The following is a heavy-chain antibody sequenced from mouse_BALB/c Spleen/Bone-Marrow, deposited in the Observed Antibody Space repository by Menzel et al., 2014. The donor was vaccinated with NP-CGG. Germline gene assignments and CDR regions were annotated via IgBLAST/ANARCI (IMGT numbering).Heavy chain of an antibody. CDR2: INPDSRTI. Sequence: EVQGVESGGGLVQPGGSLKLSCAASGFDFSRYWMSWVRQAPGKGLEWIGEINPDSRTINYSPSLKDKFIISRDNAKNTLYLRLNKVRSEDTALYYCARPDYYGYLNYWGQGTTLTVPS. V-gene: IGHV4-1*02. D-gene: IGHD1-1*01. CDR3: ARPDYYGYLNY. J-gene: IGHJ2*01. CDR1: GFDFSRYW.